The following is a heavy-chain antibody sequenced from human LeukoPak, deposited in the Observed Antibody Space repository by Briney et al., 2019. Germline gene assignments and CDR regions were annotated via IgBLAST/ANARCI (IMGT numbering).Heavy chain of an antibody. J-gene: IGHJ4*02. V-gene: IGHV3-30-3*01. Sequence: GGPLRLSCAASGFTFSSYAMHWVRQAPGKGLEWVAVISYDGSNKYYADSVKGRFTISRDNSKNTLYLQMNSLRAEDTAVYYCARDQGSYYFDYWGQGTLVTVSS. CDR2: ISYDGSNK. CDR1: GFTFSSYA. CDR3: ARDQGSYYFDY.